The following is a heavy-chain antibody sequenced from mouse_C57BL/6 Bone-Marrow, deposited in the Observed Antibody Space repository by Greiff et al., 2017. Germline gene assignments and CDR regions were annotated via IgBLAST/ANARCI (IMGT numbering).Heavy chain of an antibody. V-gene: IGHV1-26*01. D-gene: IGHD2-4*01. CDR2: INPNNGGT. Sequence: EVQLQQSGPELVKPGASVKISCKASGYTFTDYYMNWVKQSHGKSLEWIGDINPNNGGTSYNQKFKGKATLTVDKSSSTAYMELRSLTSEDSAVYYCAREGAYDYDVEFAYWGQGTLVTVSA. CDR1: GYTFTDYY. CDR3: AREGAYDYDVEFAY. J-gene: IGHJ3*01.